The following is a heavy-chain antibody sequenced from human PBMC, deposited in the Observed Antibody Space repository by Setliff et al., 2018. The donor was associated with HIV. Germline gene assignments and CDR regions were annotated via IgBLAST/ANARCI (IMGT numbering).Heavy chain of an antibody. CDR1: GFTFDRYW. V-gene: IGHV3-74*01. J-gene: IGHJ6*02. CDR3: ARESYYYDSSGYYDEYYYYGMDV. D-gene: IGHD3-22*01. Sequence: PGGSLRLSCAASGFTFDRYWMHWVRQAPGKGLVWVSRVNSDGSSKTYADSVKDRFTISRDNAKNTLYLQMNSLRAEDTAVYYCARESYYYDSSGYYDEYYYYGMDVWGQGTTVTV. CDR2: VNSDGSSK.